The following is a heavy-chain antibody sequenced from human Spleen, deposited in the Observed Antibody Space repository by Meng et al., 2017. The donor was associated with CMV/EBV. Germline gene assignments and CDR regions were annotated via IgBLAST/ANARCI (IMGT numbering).Heavy chain of an antibody. CDR3: AKDQGNPNCYTCAFDI. J-gene: IGHJ3*02. Sequence: GESLKISCAASGFTFSSYSMNWVRQAPGKGLEWVSSISSSSSYIYYADSVKGRFTISRDNAKNSLYLQMHSLRAEDTAVYYCAKDQGNPNCYTCAFDIWGQGTMVTVSS. CDR1: GFTFSSYS. D-gene: IGHD2-2*02. V-gene: IGHV3-21*04. CDR2: ISSSSSYI.